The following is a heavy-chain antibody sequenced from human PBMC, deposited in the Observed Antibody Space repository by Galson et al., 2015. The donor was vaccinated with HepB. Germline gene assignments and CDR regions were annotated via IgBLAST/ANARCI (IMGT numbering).Heavy chain of an antibody. V-gene: IGHV1-2*02. D-gene: IGHD6-13*01. CDR1: GYTFTGYY. Sequence: SVKVSCKASGYTFTGYYMHWVRQAPGQGLEWMGWINPNSGGTNYAQKFQGRVTMTRDTSISTAYMELSRLRSDDTAVYYCARVAAAAGTVYYYYYMDVWGKGTTVTVSS. J-gene: IGHJ6*03. CDR2: INPNSGGT. CDR3: ARVAAAAGTVYYYYYMDV.